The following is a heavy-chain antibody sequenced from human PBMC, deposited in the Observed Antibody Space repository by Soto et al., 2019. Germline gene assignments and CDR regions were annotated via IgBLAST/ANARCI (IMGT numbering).Heavy chain of an antibody. CDR3: AKTERDYYYYYGMDV. CDR1: GFTFRNYG. CDR2: ISYDGSKK. V-gene: IGHV3-30*18. J-gene: IGHJ6*02. Sequence: GGSLRLSCAASGFTFRNYGMYWVRQAPGKGLEWVAVISYDGSKKYYADSVKGRFTISRDDSKNTLYLQMNSLGVEDTAVYYCAKTERDYYYYYGMDVWGQGTTVTVSS.